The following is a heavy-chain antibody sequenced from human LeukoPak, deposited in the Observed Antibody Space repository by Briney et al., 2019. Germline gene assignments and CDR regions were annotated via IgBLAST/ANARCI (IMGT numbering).Heavy chain of an antibody. CDR1: RGSISSGSYY. J-gene: IGHJ4*02. V-gene: IGHV4-61*02. CDR3: ARVSGPFDY. CDR2: IYTSGST. Sequence: SETLSLTCTVSRGSISSGSYYWSWIRQPAGKGLEWIGRIYTSGSTNYNPSLKSRVTISVDTSKNQFSLKLSSVTAADTAVYYCARVSGPFDYWGQGTLVTVSS.